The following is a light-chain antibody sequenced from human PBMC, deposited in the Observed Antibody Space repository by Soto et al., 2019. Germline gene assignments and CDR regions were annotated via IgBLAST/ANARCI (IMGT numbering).Light chain of an antibody. J-gene: IGLJ1*01. CDR3: SSYTSSGTLYV. CDR2: EVT. CDR1: NSDIGGSKY. Sequence: QYALAQPASVSGTPGQSTALSCTGTNSDIGGSKYVSWYQQHPGKAPKLMIYEVTYRPSGVSDRFSGSKSGNTASLTVSGLQAEDEADYYCSSYTSSGTLYVFGTGTKVTVL. V-gene: IGLV2-14*01.